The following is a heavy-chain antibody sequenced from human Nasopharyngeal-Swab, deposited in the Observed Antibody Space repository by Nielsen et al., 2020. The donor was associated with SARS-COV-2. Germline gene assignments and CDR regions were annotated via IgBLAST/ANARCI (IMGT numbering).Heavy chain of an antibody. V-gene: IGHV3-23*01. CDR3: AQGGGGFSYGHWFDP. D-gene: IGHD5-18*01. Sequence: GESLKISCAASTFTFRTSAMAWVRQAPGKGLEWVSSISPSSYSTYYGDSVKGRFTVSRDNSKNTLYLEMDSLRVEDTAVYYCAQGGGGFSYGHWFDPWGQGTLVTVSS. CDR2: ISPSSYST. J-gene: IGHJ5*02. CDR1: TFTFRTSA.